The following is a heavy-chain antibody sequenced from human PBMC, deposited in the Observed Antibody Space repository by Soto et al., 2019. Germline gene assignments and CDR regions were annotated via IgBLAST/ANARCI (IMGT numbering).Heavy chain of an antibody. D-gene: IGHD2-21*01. CDR2: INHLGNV. CDR3: ARSQIYCAPTDCPKLWWWKYNFDH. J-gene: IGHJ4*01. Sequence: QVQLQQWGAGLLEPSETLSLTCAVYGGSFRGYYWSWIRQPPGKGLEWIGEINHLGNVNSSPSLKRRVTISIDPSKNQFSLILTSVTAADTAKYYCARSQIYCAPTDCPKLWWWKYNFDHWGQGTLVAVSS. CDR1: GGSFRGYY. V-gene: IGHV4-34*01.